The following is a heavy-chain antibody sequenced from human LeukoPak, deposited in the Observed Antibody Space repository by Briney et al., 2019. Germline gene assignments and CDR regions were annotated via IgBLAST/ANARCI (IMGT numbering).Heavy chain of an antibody. Sequence: SETLSLTCTVSGGSISSGSYYWSWIRQPAGKGLEWIGRIYTSGSTNYNPSLKSRVTISVDTFKNQFSLTLSSVTAADTAVYYCARVSGGTRDYWGQGTLVTVSS. V-gene: IGHV4-61*02. CDR2: IYTSGST. CDR3: ARVSGGTRDY. CDR1: GGSISSGSYY. D-gene: IGHD2-15*01. J-gene: IGHJ4*02.